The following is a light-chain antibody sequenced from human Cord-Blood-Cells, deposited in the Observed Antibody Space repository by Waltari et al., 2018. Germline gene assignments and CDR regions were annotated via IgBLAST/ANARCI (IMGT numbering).Light chain of an antibody. CDR3: SSRDSSGNHVV. V-gene: IGLV3-19*01. CDR2: GKN. J-gene: IGLJ2*01. CDR1: SLRSYY. Sequence: SSELTQDPAVSVALGQTVRITCQGDSLRSYYASWYQQKPGQSPVLVIYGKNNRPSGIPDRLSGSSSGNRASLTITGAQAEDEADYYSSSRDSSGNHVVFGGGTKLAVL.